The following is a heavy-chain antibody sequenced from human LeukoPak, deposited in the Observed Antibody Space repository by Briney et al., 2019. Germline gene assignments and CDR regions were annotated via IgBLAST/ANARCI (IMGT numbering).Heavy chain of an antibody. D-gene: IGHD1-26*01. Sequence: GGSLRLSCAASGFTFSNYGMHWVRQAPGKGLEWVANVKQDGSEKYYVDSVKGRFTISRDNAKNSLYLQMSSLRAEDTAVYYCARLIVGAIDYWGQGTLVTVSS. CDR3: ARLIVGAIDY. CDR1: GFTFSNYG. J-gene: IGHJ4*02. V-gene: IGHV3-7*01. CDR2: VKQDGSEK.